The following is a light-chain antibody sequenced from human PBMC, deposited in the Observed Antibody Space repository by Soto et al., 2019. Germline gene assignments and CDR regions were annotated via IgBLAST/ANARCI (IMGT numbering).Light chain of an antibody. V-gene: IGKV1-9*01. J-gene: IGKJ5*01. CDR1: QGISSY. CDR3: LQLNSYPVT. CDR2: AAS. Sequence: IQLTQSPSSLYASVGDRVTITCRAGQGISSYLAWYQQKPGKAPKLLIYAASTLQSGVPSRFSGSGSGTDFTLTISSLQPEDFATYYCLQLNSYPVTFGQGTRLEIK.